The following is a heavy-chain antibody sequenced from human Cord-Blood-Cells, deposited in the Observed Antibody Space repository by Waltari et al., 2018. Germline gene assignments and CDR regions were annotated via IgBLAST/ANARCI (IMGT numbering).Heavy chain of an antibody. J-gene: IGHJ3*02. CDR2: ISWECGST. D-gene: IGHD1-26*01. V-gene: IGHV3-43D*04. CDR1: GFTFDDYA. CDR3: AKSLLKWEVGAFDI. Sequence: EVQLVESGGVVVQPGGSLRLSCAASGFTFDDYAMHWVRQAPGKGLEWVSLISWECGSTYYADCVKGRFTISRDNSKNSLYLQMNSLRAEDTALYYCAKSLLKWEVGAFDIWGQGTMVTVSS.